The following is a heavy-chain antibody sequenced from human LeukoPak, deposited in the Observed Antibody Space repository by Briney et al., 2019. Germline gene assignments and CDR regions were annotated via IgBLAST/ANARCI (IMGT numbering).Heavy chain of an antibody. CDR1: GFTFSSYA. D-gene: IGHD4-23*01. CDR3: AKDHGGHLFDY. J-gene: IGHJ4*02. CDR2: ISYDGSNK. Sequence: GGSLRLSCAASGFTFSSYAMHWVRQAPGKGLEWVAVISYDGSNKYYADSVKGRFTISRDNSKNTLYLQVNSLRAEDTAVYYCAKDHGGHLFDYWGQGTLVTVSS. V-gene: IGHV3-30*04.